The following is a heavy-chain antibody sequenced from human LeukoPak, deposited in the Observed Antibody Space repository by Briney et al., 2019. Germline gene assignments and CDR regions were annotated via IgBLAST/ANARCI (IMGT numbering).Heavy chain of an antibody. J-gene: IGHJ6*03. CDR1: GFTFSSYA. Sequence: TGGSLRLSCAASGFTFSSYAMHWVRQAPGKGLEWVANIKQDGSEKYYVDSVKGRFTISRDNAKNSLYLQMNSLRAEDTAVYYCARDELAAAGTRGGYYYYYMDVWGKGTTVTVSS. CDR3: ARDELAAAGTRGGYYYYYMDV. D-gene: IGHD6-13*01. CDR2: IKQDGSEK. V-gene: IGHV3-7*01.